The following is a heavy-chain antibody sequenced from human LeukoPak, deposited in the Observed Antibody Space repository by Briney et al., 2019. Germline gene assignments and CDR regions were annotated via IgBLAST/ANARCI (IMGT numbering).Heavy chain of an antibody. CDR3: ARLMGKILTATPRYFDF. V-gene: IGHV5-51*01. CDR1: GYTFTNYW. J-gene: IGHJ4*02. D-gene: IGHD2-8*01. CDR2: VWPDDSDA. Sequence: GESLKISCKTSGYTFTNYWIGWVRQMPGKGLEWMGIVWPDDSDARYSSSFEGHVTISADKSTRTSYLQWSSLKASDTAMYYCARLMGKILTATPRYFDFWGQGTLVTVSS.